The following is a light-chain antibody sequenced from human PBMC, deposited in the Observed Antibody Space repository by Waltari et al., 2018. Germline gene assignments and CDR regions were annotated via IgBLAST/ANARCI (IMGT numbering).Light chain of an antibody. V-gene: IGKV3-20*01. CDR2: GAS. Sequence: EIVLTQSPGTLSLSPGATATLSCRASQSVSSSYLAWYQQKPGQAPRLLIYGASSRATGIPDRFSGSGSGTDFTLTISRLEPEDFAVYYCQQYGSSPLTFGQGTKVEIK. J-gene: IGKJ1*01. CDR3: QQYGSSPLT. CDR1: QSVSSSY.